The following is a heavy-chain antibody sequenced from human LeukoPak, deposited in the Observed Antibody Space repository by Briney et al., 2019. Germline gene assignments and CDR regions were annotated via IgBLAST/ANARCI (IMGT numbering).Heavy chain of an antibody. D-gene: IGHD5-24*01. Sequence: ASVKVSCKASGGTFSSYAISWVRQAPGQGLEWMGGIIPIFGTANYAQKFQGRVTITADESTSTAYMGLSSLRSEDTAVYYCARTITTYQNWFDPWGQGTLVTVSS. V-gene: IGHV1-69*01. CDR1: GGTFSSYA. J-gene: IGHJ5*02. CDR2: IIPIFGTA. CDR3: ARTITTYQNWFDP.